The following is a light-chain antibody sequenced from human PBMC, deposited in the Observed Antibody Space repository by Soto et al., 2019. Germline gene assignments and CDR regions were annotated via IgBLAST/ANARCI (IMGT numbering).Light chain of an antibody. V-gene: IGLV2-14*01. CDR1: SSDVGGYNY. Sequence: QSVLTQPASVSGSPGQSITISCTGTSSDVGGYNYVSWYQQHPGKAPKLMIYDVSNRPSGVSNRLSGSKSGNTASLTISGLQAEDEADDYCSSYTSSSTLVFGGGTKVTVL. J-gene: IGLJ2*01. CDR2: DVS. CDR3: SSYTSSSTLV.